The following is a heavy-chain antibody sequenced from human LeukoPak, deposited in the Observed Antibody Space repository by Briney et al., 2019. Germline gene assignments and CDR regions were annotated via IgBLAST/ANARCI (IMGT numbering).Heavy chain of an antibody. V-gene: IGHV3-23*01. CDR3: AKSNYYDSSGQSRKFDY. CDR1: GFTFSSYA. Sequence: GGSLRLSCAASGFTFSSYAMSWVRQAPGKGLEWVSAISGSGGSTYYADSVKGRFTISRDNSKNTLYLQMNSLRAEDTAVYYCAKSNYYDSSGQSRKFDYWGQGTLVTVSS. D-gene: IGHD3-22*01. CDR2: ISGSGGST. J-gene: IGHJ4*02.